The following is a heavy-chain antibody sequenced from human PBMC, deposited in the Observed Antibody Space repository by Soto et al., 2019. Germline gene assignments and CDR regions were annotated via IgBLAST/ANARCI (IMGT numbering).Heavy chain of an antibody. V-gene: IGHV3-23*01. CDR3: AKRPLAARHTDY. CDR2: ISGSGDNT. Sequence: EVQLLESGGGLVQPGGSLRLSCAASGFTFSNYAMTWVRQAPGKGLEWVSTISGSGDNTYYADSVRGRFTISRDNSKITLYLQMNSLRADDTAVYYCAKRPLAARHTDYWGQGTLVTVSS. CDR1: GFTFSNYA. D-gene: IGHD6-6*01. J-gene: IGHJ4*02.